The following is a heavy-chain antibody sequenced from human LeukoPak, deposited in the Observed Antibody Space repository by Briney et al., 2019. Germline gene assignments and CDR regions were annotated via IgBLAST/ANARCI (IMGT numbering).Heavy chain of an antibody. D-gene: IGHD3-3*01. CDR1: GFTFSSYW. CDR3: AREPYDFWSGYRFDY. CDR2: INSDGSST. V-gene: IGHV3-74*01. J-gene: IGHJ4*02. Sequence: GGSLRLSCAASGFTFSSYWMHWVRQAPGKGLVWVSRINSDGSSTSYADSVKGRFTISRDNAKNTLYLQMNSLRAEDTAVYYCAREPYDFWSGYRFDYWGQGTLVTVSS.